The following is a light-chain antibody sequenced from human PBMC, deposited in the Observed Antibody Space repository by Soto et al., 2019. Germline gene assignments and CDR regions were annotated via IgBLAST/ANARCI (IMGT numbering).Light chain of an antibody. J-gene: IGLJ2*01. CDR3: AAWDDSLNCVV. CDR1: SSNIGNNA. V-gene: IGLV1-36*01. CDR2: YDD. Sequence: QSVLTQPPSVSEAPRQRVTISCSGSSSNIGNNAVNWYQQLPGKAPKLLIYYDDLLPSGVSDRFSGSKSGTSASLAISGLQSEDEAEDYCAAWDDSLNCVVFGGGTKLTVL.